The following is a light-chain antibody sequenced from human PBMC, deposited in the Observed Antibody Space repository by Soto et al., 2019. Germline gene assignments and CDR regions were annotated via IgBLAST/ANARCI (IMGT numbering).Light chain of an antibody. V-gene: IGLV2-14*01. CDR2: EVT. Sequence: QFALTQPTSVSGSPGQSITISCTGTSSDVGTYNYVSWYQQHPGKSPKLMIYEVTNRPSGVSNRFSGSKSGNTASLTISGLQTEDEAHYYCSSYTSTTTLVFGGGTKLTVL. CDR3: SSYTSTTTLV. CDR1: SSDVGTYNY. J-gene: IGLJ2*01.